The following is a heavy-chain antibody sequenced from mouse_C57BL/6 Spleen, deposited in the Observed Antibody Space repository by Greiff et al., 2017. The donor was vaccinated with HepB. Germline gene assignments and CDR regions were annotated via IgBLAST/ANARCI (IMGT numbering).Heavy chain of an antibody. CDR3: TRVGGNYGYFDY. Sequence: PLQQSGAELVRPGASVTLSCKASGYTFTDYEMHWVKQTPVHGLEWIGAIDPETGGTAYNQKFKGKAILTADKSSSTAYMELRSLTSEDSAVYYCTRVGGNYGYFDYWGQGTTLTVSS. CDR2: IDPETGGT. D-gene: IGHD2-1*01. J-gene: IGHJ2*01. CDR1: GYTFTDYE. V-gene: IGHV1-15*01.